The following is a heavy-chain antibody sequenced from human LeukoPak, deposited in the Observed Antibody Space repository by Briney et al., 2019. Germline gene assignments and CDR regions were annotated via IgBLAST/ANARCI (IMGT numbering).Heavy chain of an antibody. CDR2: ISSSSSYI. D-gene: IGHD1-26*01. V-gene: IGHV3-21*01. Sequence: GGSLRLSCAASGFTFSSYSMNWVRQAPGKGLEWVSSISSSSSYIYYADSVKGRFTISRDNAKNSLYLQMNSLRAEDTAEYYCARMVGATPNYYFDYWGQGTLVTVSS. CDR3: ARMVGATPNYYFDY. CDR1: GFTFSSYS. J-gene: IGHJ4*02.